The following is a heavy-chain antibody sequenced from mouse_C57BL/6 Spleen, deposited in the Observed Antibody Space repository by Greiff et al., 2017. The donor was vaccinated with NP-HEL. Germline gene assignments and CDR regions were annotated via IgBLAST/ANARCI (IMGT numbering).Heavy chain of an antibody. Sequence: QVQLQQPGAELVKPGASVKLSCKASGYTFTSYWMQWVKQRPGQGLEWIGEIDPSDSYTNYNQKFKGKATLTVDTSSSTAYMQLSSLTSEDSAVYYCARKDSNSYYFDDWGQGTTLTVSS. J-gene: IGHJ2*01. D-gene: IGHD2-5*01. V-gene: IGHV1-50*01. CDR2: IDPSDSYT. CDR1: GYTFTSYW. CDR3: ARKDSNSYYFDD.